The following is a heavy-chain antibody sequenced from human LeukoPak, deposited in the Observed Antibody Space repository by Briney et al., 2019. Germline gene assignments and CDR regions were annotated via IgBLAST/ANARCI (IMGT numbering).Heavy chain of an antibody. CDR3: ARADGEGYYDILTGYDY. V-gene: IGHV1-18*01. Sequence: ASVKVSCKASGYTFTSYGISWVRQAPGQGLEWMGWISAYNGNTNYAQKLQGRVTMTTDTSTSTAYMELRSLRSDDTAVYYCARADGEGYYDILTGYDYWGQGTLVTVSS. CDR1: GYTFTSYG. D-gene: IGHD3-9*01. CDR2: ISAYNGNT. J-gene: IGHJ4*02.